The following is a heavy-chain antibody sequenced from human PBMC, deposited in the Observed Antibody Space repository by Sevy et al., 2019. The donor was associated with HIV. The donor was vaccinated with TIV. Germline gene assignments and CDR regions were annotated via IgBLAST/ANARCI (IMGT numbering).Heavy chain of an antibody. D-gene: IGHD3-3*01. J-gene: IGHJ6*02. CDR3: AREGVDFWSGPVDFYYGMDV. CDR1: GFTFNKYL. Sequence: GWSLRLSCAASGFTFNKYLMHWVRQVPGKGLVWVSQIKHDGSSTTYADSVKGRFTISRDNAKNTVSLALNSLRVEDTGVYFCAREGVDFWSGPVDFYYGMDVWGQGATVTVSS. V-gene: IGHV3-74*01. CDR2: IKHDGSST.